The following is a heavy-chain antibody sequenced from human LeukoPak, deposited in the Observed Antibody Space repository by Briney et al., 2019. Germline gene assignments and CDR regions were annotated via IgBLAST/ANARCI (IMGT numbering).Heavy chain of an antibody. D-gene: IGHD2-15*01. CDR3: ARESRTGSGGSCYWYCAFDI. V-gene: IGHV1-69*13. Sequence: ASVKVSCKASGGTFSSYAISWVRQAPGQGLEWMGGIIPIFGTANYAQKFQGRVTITADESTSTAYMELSSLRSEDTAVYYCARESRTGSGGSCYWYCAFDIWGQGTMVTVSS. CDR1: GGTFSSYA. CDR2: IIPIFGTA. J-gene: IGHJ3*02.